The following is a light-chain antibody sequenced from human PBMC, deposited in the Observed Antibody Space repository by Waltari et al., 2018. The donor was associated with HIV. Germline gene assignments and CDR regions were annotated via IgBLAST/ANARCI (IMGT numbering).Light chain of an antibody. CDR1: TTDIGGYNY. V-gene: IGLV2-14*03. J-gene: IGLJ2*01. Sequence: QSALTQPASVSGSPGQSITISCIGTTTDIGGYNYFSWYQRHPDKAPKLIIFGVSNRPSGISSRFSGSKSGNTASLTISGLQAEDEADYYCCSYTKLTTHYVLFGGGTKLTVL. CDR2: GVS. CDR3: CSYTKLTTHYVL.